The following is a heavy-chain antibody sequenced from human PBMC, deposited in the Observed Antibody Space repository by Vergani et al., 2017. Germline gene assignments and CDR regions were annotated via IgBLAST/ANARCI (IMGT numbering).Heavy chain of an antibody. D-gene: IGHD5/OR15-5a*01. CDR1: GYSISSGYY. CDR3: ARMDIVSTSADY. J-gene: IGHJ4*02. Sequence: QVQLQESGQGLEKPSETLTLTCNVSGYSISSGYYWGWLRPPPGKRLEWIGSISHSGSTYYNPYLKSRVTISVDTSKTQFSLKLSTVTVADTAVYYCARMDIVSTSADYWGQGTLVTVSS. V-gene: IGHV4-38-2*02. CDR2: ISHSGST.